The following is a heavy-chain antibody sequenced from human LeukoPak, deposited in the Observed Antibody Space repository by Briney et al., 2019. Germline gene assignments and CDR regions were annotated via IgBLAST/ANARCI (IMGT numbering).Heavy chain of an antibody. CDR1: GGSISRGGYS. V-gene: IGHV4-34*01. CDR2: INHSGST. J-gene: IGHJ5*02. Sequence: SETLSLTCAVSGGSISRGGYSWSWIRQPPGKGLEWIGEINHSGSTNYNPSLKSRVTISVDTSKNQFSLKLSSVTAADTAVYYCARHKHFRATMVRGGTNWFDPWGQGTLVTVSS. D-gene: IGHD3-10*01. CDR3: ARHKHFRATMVRGGTNWFDP.